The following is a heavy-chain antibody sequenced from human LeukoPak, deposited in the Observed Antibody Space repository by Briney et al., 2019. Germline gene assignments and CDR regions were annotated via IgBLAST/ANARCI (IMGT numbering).Heavy chain of an antibody. V-gene: IGHV3-74*01. CDR1: GLTFSSDW. J-gene: IGHJ3*02. Sequence: GGSLRLSCVGSGLTFSSDWMHWVRQAPGKGPVWVSRINTDGDSTVYADSVKGRFTISKDNAKNTLYLQMNSLRLADTATYYCARTRGNAFDIWGQGTMVTVSS. D-gene: IGHD3-16*01. CDR2: INTDGDST. CDR3: ARTRGNAFDI.